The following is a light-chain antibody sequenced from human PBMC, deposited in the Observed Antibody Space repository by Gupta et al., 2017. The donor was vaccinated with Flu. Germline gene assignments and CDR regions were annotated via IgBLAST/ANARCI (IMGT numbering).Light chain of an antibody. CDR2: EDR. V-gene: IGLV3-21*02. Sequence: GQTARIPCGGENIGRESVHWYQQKAGQAPVLVVYEDRFRPSGIPERFSGSNSANTATLTISRAEAGDEADYYCQVWDSSTDQWVFGGGTKVTVL. CDR3: QVWDSSTDQWV. CDR1: NIGRES. J-gene: IGLJ3*02.